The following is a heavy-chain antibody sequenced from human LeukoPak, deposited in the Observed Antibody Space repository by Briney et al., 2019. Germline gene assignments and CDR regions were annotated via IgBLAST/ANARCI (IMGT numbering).Heavy chain of an antibody. V-gene: IGHV4-4*02. Sequence: SETLSLTCAVSGGSISSSNWWSWVRQPPGKGLEWIGEIYHSGSTNYNPSLKSRVTISVDKSKNQFSLKLSSVTAADTAVYYCASGGGYYYGSGRYFDYWGQGTLVTVSS. D-gene: IGHD3-10*01. J-gene: IGHJ4*02. CDR3: ASGGGYYYGSGRYFDY. CDR1: GGSISSSNW. CDR2: IYHSGST.